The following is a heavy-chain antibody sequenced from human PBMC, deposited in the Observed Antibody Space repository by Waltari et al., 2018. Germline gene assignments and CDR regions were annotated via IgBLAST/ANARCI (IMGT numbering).Heavy chain of an antibody. D-gene: IGHD2-15*01. V-gene: IGHV5-51*01. Sequence: EVQVVQSGVEVKQPGESLKISCQGSGYTFTRYWIGWVRQMPEKGLEWMGFISPDDSATRYSPSFQGQVTVSAAKSTSTAYLQWSSLKASDTAIYYCARREGGNADAFDIWGQGTMVIVSA. CDR1: GYTFTRYW. J-gene: IGHJ3*02. CDR3: ARREGGNADAFDI. CDR2: ISPDDSAT.